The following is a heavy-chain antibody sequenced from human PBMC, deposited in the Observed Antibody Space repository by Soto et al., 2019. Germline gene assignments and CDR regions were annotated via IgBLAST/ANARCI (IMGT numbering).Heavy chain of an antibody. J-gene: IGHJ6*02. D-gene: IGHD5-18*01. Sequence: GASVKVSCKASGYTFTSYGISWVRQAPGQGLEWMGWISANNGNTKYAQKLQGRVTITRDTSTSTAYMELRSLRSEDTAVYYCARDQKDTAMGPYGMDVWGQGTTVTVSS. CDR2: ISANNGNT. CDR1: GYTFTSYG. V-gene: IGHV1-18*01. CDR3: ARDQKDTAMGPYGMDV.